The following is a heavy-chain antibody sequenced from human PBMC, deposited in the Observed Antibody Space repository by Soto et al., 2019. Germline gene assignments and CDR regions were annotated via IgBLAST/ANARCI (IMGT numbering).Heavy chain of an antibody. CDR2: ISGSGGST. J-gene: IGHJ4*02. D-gene: IGHD3-3*01. V-gene: IGHV3-23*01. CDR1: GFTFSSYA. CDR3: ANSADYTIFGVVNRAYYFDY. Sequence: GGSLRLSCAASGFTFSSYAMSWVRQAPGKGLEWVSAISGSGGSTYYADSVKGRFTISRDNSKNTLYLQMNSLRAEDTAVYYSANSADYTIFGVVNRAYYFDYWGQGTLVTVSS.